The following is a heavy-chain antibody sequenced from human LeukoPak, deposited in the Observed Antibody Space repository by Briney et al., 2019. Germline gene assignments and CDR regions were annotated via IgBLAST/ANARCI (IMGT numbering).Heavy chain of an antibody. D-gene: IGHD3-16*01. Sequence: ASVKVSCKASGGTFSSYAISWVRQAPGQGLEWRGGITPIFGTANYAQKFQGRVTITTDESTSTAYMELSSLRSEDTAVYYCARCMGECQLVSWFDPWGQGTLVTVSS. CDR1: GGTFSSYA. J-gene: IGHJ5*02. CDR2: ITPIFGTA. CDR3: ARCMGECQLVSWFDP. V-gene: IGHV1-69*05.